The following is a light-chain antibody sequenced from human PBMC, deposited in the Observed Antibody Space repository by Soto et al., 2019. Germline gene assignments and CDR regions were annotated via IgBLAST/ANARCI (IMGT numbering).Light chain of an antibody. Sequence: DIVLTQSPGTLSLSPGERATLSCRASQSISSSYLAWYQQKPGQAPRLLIHGVSTRATGIPDRFSGSGSGTDFTLTISRLEPEDFAVYYCQQYGSSPRTFGQGTKVDIK. CDR3: QQYGSSPRT. J-gene: IGKJ1*01. CDR2: GVS. CDR1: QSISSSY. V-gene: IGKV3-20*01.